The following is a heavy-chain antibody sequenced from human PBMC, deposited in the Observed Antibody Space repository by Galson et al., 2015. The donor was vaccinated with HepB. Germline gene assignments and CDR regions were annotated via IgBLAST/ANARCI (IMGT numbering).Heavy chain of an antibody. CDR3: ARTLYYYDSSNYLIDAFDI. J-gene: IGHJ3*02. Sequence: SLRLSCAASGFTFYGFSMNWIRQAPGKGLEWVSSISGRGSDTHYADSVRGRFTISRDNDENTLHLQMNSLRAEDAAVYYCARTLYYYDSSNYLIDAFDIWGQGTMVTVSS. D-gene: IGHD3-22*01. CDR2: ISGRGSDT. CDR1: GFTFYGFS. V-gene: IGHV3-23*01.